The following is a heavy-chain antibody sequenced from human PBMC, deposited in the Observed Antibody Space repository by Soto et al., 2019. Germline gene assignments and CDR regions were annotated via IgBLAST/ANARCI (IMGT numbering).Heavy chain of an antibody. D-gene: IGHD2-2*02. CDR2: ISGSGGST. J-gene: IGHJ6*02. CDR1: GFTFSGYA. V-gene: IGHV3-23*01. Sequence: CGSLRLSCAASGFTFSGYAMSWFRQAPGKGLLWVSSISGSGGSTYYADSVKGRFTISRDNSKNTLYLQMNSLRAEDTAVYYCAKDLGYCSSTSCYTLRYYYYYGMDVWGQGTTVTVSS. CDR3: AKDLGYCSSTSCYTLRYYYYYGMDV.